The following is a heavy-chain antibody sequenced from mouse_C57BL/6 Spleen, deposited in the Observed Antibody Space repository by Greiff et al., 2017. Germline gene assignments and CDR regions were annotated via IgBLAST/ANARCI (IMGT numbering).Heavy chain of an antibody. D-gene: IGHD2-2*01. J-gene: IGHJ3*01. Sequence: QVQLKQSGAELVRPGASVTLSCKASGYTFTDYEMHWVKQTPVHGLEWIGAIDPETGGTAYNQKFKGKAILTADKSSSTAYMELRSLTSEDSAVYYCTRQGIYGYGFAYWGQGTLVTVSA. V-gene: IGHV1-15*01. CDR2: IDPETGGT. CDR1: GYTFTDYE. CDR3: TRQGIYGYGFAY.